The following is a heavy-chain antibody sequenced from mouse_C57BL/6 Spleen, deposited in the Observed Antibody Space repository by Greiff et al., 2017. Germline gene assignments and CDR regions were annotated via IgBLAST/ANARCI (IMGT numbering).Heavy chain of an antibody. V-gene: IGHV1-69*01. CDR2: IDPSDSYT. CDR1: GYTFTSYW. D-gene: IGHD2-5*01. J-gene: IGHJ3*01. CDR3: ARYSNYGGFAY. Sequence: VQLQQPGAELVMPGASVKLSCKASGYTFTSYWMHWVKQRPGQGLEWIGEIDPSDSYTNYNQKFKGKSTLTVDKSSSTAYMQLSSLTSEDSAVYYGARYSNYGGFAYWGQGTLVTVSA.